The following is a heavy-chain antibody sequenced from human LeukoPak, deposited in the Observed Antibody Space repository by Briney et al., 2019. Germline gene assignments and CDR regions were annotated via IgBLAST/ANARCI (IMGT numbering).Heavy chain of an antibody. V-gene: IGHV3-23*01. D-gene: IGHD1-26*01. CDR2: ISGSGGST. CDR1: GFTFSSYA. CDR3: PKDRLAQGWVDY. Sequence: GGSLRLSCAASGFTFSSYAMSWVRQAPGKGLEWVSAISGSGGSTYYADSVKGRFTISRDNSKNTLYLQMNSLRAEDTAVYYCPKDRLAQGWVDYWGQGTLVTVSS. J-gene: IGHJ4*02.